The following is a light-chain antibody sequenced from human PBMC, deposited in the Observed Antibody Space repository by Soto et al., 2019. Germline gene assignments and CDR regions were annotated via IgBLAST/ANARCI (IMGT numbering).Light chain of an antibody. CDR2: DVS. Sequence: QPVLTQPASVSGSPGQSITISCNATDIDVGDYLYVSWYQQHPGKAPKLMIYDVSNRPSAVSNRFSGSKSGNTAYLTISGLQAEDEADYYCSSYTNTLTLVAFGEGTKVTVL. CDR3: SSYTNTLTLVA. V-gene: IGLV2-14*03. CDR1: DIDVGDYLY. J-gene: IGLJ2*01.